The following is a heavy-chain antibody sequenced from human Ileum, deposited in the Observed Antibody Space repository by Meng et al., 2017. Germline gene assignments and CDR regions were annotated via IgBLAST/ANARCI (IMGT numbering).Heavy chain of an antibody. V-gene: IGHV4-34*01. J-gene: IGHJ4*02. D-gene: IGHD3-16*02. CDR3: ARGVGFGGEVSFIDS. CDR1: GGSFSAYY. CDR2: INHSGST. Sequence: SETLSLTCGVYGGSFSAYYWSWIRQPPGKGLEWIGEINHSGSTNYNPSLKSRVSMSVDTSNNQFSLRLSSVTAADTAVYYCARGVGFGGEVSFIDSWGQGTLVTGYS.